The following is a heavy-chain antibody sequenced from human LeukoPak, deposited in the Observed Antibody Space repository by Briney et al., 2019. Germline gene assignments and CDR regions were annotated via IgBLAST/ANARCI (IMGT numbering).Heavy chain of an antibody. V-gene: IGHV3-48*03. CDR1: GFTFSSYE. Sequence: PGGSLRLSCAASGFTFSSYEMNWVRQAPGKGLEWVSYISSSGSTIYYADSVKGRFTISRDNAKNSLYLQMNSLRAEDTAVYYCANTIFGVVITGPHYWGQGTLVTVSS. CDR3: ANTIFGVVITGPHY. D-gene: IGHD3-3*01. CDR2: ISSSGSTI. J-gene: IGHJ4*02.